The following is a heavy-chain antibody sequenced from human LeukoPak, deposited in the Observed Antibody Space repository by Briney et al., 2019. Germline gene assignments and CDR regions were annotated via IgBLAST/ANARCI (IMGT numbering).Heavy chain of an antibody. CDR1: GGSISSYY. Sequence: SETLSLTCTVSGGSISSYYLSWIRQPPGKGLEWIGYIYYSGSTNYNPSLKSRVTISVDTSKNQFSLKLSSVTAADTAVYYCARRPHNYYDSSGYYFDPWGQGTLVTVSS. CDR3: ARRPHNYYDSSGYYFDP. J-gene: IGHJ5*02. V-gene: IGHV4-59*01. D-gene: IGHD3-22*01. CDR2: IYYSGST.